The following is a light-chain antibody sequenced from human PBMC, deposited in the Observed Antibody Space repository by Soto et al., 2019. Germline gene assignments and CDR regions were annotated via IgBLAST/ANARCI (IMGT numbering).Light chain of an antibody. J-gene: IGLJ1*01. Sequence: QSVLTQPASVSGSPGQSITISCTGTRSVVGGYNYVSWYQQEPGKAPKLMIYDVTYRPSGVSNRFSGSKSDNTASLTISGLQAEDEADYYCSSYTGSTSYVFGTGNKVTVL. CDR3: SSYTGSTSYV. V-gene: IGLV2-14*01. CDR2: DVT. CDR1: RSVVGGYNY.